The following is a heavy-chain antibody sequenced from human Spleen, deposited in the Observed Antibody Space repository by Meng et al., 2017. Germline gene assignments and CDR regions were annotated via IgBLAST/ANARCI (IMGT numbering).Heavy chain of an antibody. D-gene: IGHD3-3*01. CDR1: GFTFSSYW. J-gene: IGHJ4*02. CDR3: ARGPPFDFWSGPPDY. CDR2: INDDGRST. V-gene: IGHV3-74*01. Sequence: GESLKISCAASGFTFSSYWMHWVRRAPGKGLVWVSRINDDGRSTNYADSVKGRFTISRDNAKNSLYLQMNSLRAEDTAVYYCARGPPFDFWSGPPDYWGQGTLVTVSS.